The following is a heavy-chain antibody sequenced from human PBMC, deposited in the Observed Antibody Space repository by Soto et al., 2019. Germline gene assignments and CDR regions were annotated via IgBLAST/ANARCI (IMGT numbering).Heavy chain of an antibody. Sequence: GESMTISCKGSGYSFTSYWISWVRQMPGKGLEWMGRIDPSDSYTNYSPSFQGHVTISADKSISTAYLQWSSLKASDTAMYYCARDSCRYGYNWCYYYVMDVWGQGSTVTVSS. V-gene: IGHV5-10-1*01. CDR2: IDPSDSYT. CDR1: GYSFTSYW. J-gene: IGHJ6*02. CDR3: ARDSCRYGYNWCYYYVMDV. D-gene: IGHD5-12*01.